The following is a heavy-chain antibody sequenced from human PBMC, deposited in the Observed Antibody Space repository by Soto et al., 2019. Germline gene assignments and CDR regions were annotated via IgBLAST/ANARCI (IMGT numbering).Heavy chain of an antibody. Sequence: SETLSLTCAVYGGSFSGYYWSRIRQPPGKGLEWIREINHSGSTNYNPSLKSRVTISVDTSKNQFSLKLSSVTAADTAVYYCARKQWLVRFGYWGQGTLVTVSS. CDR2: INHSGST. V-gene: IGHV4-34*01. J-gene: IGHJ4*02. CDR3: ARKQWLVRFGY. CDR1: GGSFSGYY. D-gene: IGHD6-19*01.